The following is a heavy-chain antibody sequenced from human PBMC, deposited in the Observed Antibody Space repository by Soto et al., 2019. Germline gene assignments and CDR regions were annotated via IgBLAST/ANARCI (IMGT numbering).Heavy chain of an antibody. CDR3: ARDGAGVTTDGGDYFDY. J-gene: IGHJ4*02. CDR2: IYYSGST. D-gene: IGHD4-17*01. CDR1: GGSISSYY. Sequence: PSETLSLTCTVSGGSISSYYWSWIRQPPGKGLEWIGYIYYSGSTNYNPSLKSRVTISVDTSKNQFSLKLSSVTAADTAVYYCARDGAGVTTDGGDYFDYWGQGTLVTVSS. V-gene: IGHV4-59*01.